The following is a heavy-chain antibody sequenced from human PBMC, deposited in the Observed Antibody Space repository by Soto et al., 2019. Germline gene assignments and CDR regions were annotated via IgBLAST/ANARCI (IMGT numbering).Heavy chain of an antibody. Sequence: GXAVKVACKASGCTFINYAIIWVRQAPGQGLEWMGGIIPLSGTANYAQKFQGRVTITADDSTSTAYMELSSLRSEDTAVYYCASDYAVADTYYYGMDVWGQGTTVTVSS. D-gene: IGHD6-19*01. CDR2: IIPLSGTA. CDR1: GCTFINYA. V-gene: IGHV1-69*01. CDR3: ASDYAVADTYYYGMDV. J-gene: IGHJ6*02.